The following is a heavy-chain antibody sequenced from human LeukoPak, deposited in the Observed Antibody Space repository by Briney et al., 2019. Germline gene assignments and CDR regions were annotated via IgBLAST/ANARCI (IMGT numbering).Heavy chain of an antibody. CDR1: GGSTRSGRHH. Sequence: SETLSLTCSVSGGSTRSGRHHWAWVRQPPGKGLEFVGSLDESGRPYYNAPLKSRVTISEDSSGKQFSLNLSSVTAADTAVYYCARDLGGYPFFMDVWGRGTTVIVSS. J-gene: IGHJ6*03. D-gene: IGHD2-15*01. CDR2: LDESGRP. V-gene: IGHV4-39*07. CDR3: ARDLGGYPFFMDV.